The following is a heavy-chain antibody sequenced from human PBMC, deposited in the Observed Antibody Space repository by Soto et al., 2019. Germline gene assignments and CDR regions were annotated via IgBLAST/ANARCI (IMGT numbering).Heavy chain of an antibody. V-gene: IGHV3-30*18. CDR3: AKYLRPEDDFWSGSYSMDV. CDR2: ISYDGSYK. J-gene: IGHJ6*02. CDR1: GFIFSSYG. D-gene: IGHD3-3*01. Sequence: GGSLRLSCAASGFIFSSYGMHWVRQAPGKGLEWVAVISYDGSYKYYADSVKGRFTISRDNSKNTLYLQMNSLRAEDTAVFYCAKYLRPEDDFWSGSYSMDVWGQGTTVTVSS.